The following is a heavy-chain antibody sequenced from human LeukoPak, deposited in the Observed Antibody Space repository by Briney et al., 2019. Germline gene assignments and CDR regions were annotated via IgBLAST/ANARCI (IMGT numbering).Heavy chain of an antibody. D-gene: IGHD3-9*01. CDR1: GFTFSSYA. V-gene: IGHV3-15*01. J-gene: IGHJ4*02. CDR3: TTSYDILTGYEYYFDY. CDR2: IKSKTDGGTT. Sequence: PGGSLRLSCAASGFTFSSYAMSWVRQAPGKGLEWVGRIKSKTDGGTTDYAAPVKGRFIISRDDSKNTLYLQMNSLKTEDTAVYYCTTSYDILTGYEYYFDYWGQGTLVTVSS.